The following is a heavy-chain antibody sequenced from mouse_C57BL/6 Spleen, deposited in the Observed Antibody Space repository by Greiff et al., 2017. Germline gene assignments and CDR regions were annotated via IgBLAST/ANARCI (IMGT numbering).Heavy chain of an antibody. D-gene: IGHD1-1*01. CDR3: ASMYYYGSSYGWYYDV. Sequence: EVQVVESGPGLVKPSQSLSLTCSVTGYSITSGYYWNWIRQFPGNKLEWMGYISYDGSNNYNPSLKNRISITRDTSKNQFFLKLNSVTTEDTATYYCASMYYYGSSYGWYYDVWGTGTTVTVSS. J-gene: IGHJ1*03. V-gene: IGHV3-6*01. CDR1: GYSITSGYY. CDR2: ISYDGSN.